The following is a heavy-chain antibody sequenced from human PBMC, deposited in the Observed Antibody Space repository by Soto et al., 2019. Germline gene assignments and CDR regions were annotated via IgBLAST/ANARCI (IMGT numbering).Heavy chain of an antibody. J-gene: IGHJ3*01. D-gene: IGHD3-22*01. Sequence: GGSLRLSCTATGFPFRSYSMNWVRQAPGKGLEWVSYVGSRNSETSYADSVKGRFTISRDNAKNSLYLQMDSLRDEDTAVYYCARIRITMVVVAPRAFDVWGQGTMVTVS. CDR3: ARIRITMVVVAPRAFDV. CDR2: VGSRNSET. CDR1: GFPFRSYS. V-gene: IGHV3-48*02.